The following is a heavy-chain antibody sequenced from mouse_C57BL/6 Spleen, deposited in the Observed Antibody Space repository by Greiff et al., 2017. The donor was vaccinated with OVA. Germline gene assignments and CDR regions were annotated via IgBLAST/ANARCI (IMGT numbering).Heavy chain of an antibody. V-gene: IGHV2-5*01. CDR1: GFSLTSYG. CDR3: AKASSGYHYAMDY. D-gene: IGHD3-2*02. Sequence: VQLQESGPGLVQPSQSLSITCTVSGFSLTSYGVHWVRQSPGKGLEWLGVIWRGGSTDYNAAFMSRLSITKDNSKSQVFFKMNSLQADDTAIYYCAKASSGYHYAMDYWGQGTSVTVSS. J-gene: IGHJ4*01. CDR2: IWRGGST.